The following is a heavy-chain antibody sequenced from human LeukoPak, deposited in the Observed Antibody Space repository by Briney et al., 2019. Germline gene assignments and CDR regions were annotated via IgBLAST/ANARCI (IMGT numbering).Heavy chain of an antibody. D-gene: IGHD6-13*01. CDR2: ISGRGGTK. CDR3: AKSGSSWTTDNMDV. J-gene: IGHJ6*03. V-gene: IGHV3-23*01. Sequence: PGGSLRLSCAASGFTFNIYDMNWVRQAPGKGLEWVSVISGRGGTKYYADSVKGRFTISRDNSKNTLFLQMNSLRAEDTAVYYCAKSGSSWTTDNMDVWGKGTTVTVSS. CDR1: GFTFNIYD.